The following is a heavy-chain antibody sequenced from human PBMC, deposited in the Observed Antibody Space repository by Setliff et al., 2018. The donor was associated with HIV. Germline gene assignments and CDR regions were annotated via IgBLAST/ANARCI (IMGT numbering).Heavy chain of an antibody. V-gene: IGHV4-38-2*02. J-gene: IGHJ6*03. CDR3: AREDLGSFGTYYYYYYMDV. CDR1: GYSTSRGYY. CDR2: IYHSGST. D-gene: IGHD1-26*01. Sequence: SETLSLTCGVSGYSTSRGYYWGWMRQPPGKGLEWIGTIYHSGSTYYNPTLKSRVTISLDTNKNQFSLKLSSVTAADTAVYYCAREDLGSFGTYYYYYYMDVWGKGTTVTVSS.